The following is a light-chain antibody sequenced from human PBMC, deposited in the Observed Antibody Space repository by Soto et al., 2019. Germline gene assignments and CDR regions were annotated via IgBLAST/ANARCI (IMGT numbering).Light chain of an antibody. J-gene: IGKJ3*01. CDR3: QQYVRSPYT. CDR1: QSVDTTF. CDR2: GAS. V-gene: IGKV3-20*01. Sequence: EIVLTQSPGSLSLSPGQRATLSCRASQSVDTTFFAWYQKKPGQAPRLLIFGASSRATGIPDRFSGSGSGTDFTLTISRLEPEDFAVYYCQQYVRSPYTFGPGTKLDIK.